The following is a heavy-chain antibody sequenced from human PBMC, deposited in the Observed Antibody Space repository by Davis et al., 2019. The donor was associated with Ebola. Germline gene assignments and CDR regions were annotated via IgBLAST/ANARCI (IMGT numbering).Heavy chain of an antibody. V-gene: IGHV1-46*01. CDR3: ARDLDTAMVTREDY. Sequence: ASVKVSCKASGYTFTSYYMHWVRQAPGQGLEWMGIINPSGGSTNYAQKFQGRVTITADKSTSTAYMELSSLRSEDTAVYYCARDLDTAMVTREDYWGQGTLVTVSS. CDR1: GYTFTSYY. J-gene: IGHJ4*02. CDR2: INPSGGST. D-gene: IGHD5-18*01.